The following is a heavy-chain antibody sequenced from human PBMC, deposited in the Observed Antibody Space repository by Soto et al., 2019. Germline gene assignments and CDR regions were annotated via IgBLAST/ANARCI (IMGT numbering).Heavy chain of an antibody. D-gene: IGHD3-16*01. V-gene: IGHV3-7*04. J-gene: IGHJ4*02. CDR2: IKQDGSEK. CDR3: ARGGGNFDY. CDR1: GFTFSSYW. Sequence: EVQLVESGGGLVQPGGSLRLSCAASGFTFSSYWMSWVRQAPGKGLEWVANIKQDGSEKSYVDSVKGRFAISKDNAKNSLNLQMNSLRAEDTAVYYCARGGGNFDYWGQGTLVTVSS.